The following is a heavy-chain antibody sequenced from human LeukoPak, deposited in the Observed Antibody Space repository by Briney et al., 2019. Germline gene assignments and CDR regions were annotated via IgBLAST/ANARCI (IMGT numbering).Heavy chain of an antibody. D-gene: IGHD3-22*01. CDR1: GCTFTSYY. J-gene: IGHJ4*02. Sequence: ASVKVSCKASGCTFTSYYMHWVRQAPGQGLEWMGIINPSGGSTSYAQKFQGRVTMTRDMSTSTVYMELSSLRSEDTAVYYCARVGGLYYYDSSGYPESYRDYWGQGTLVTVSS. V-gene: IGHV1-46*01. CDR2: INPSGGST. CDR3: ARVGGLYYYDSSGYPESYRDY.